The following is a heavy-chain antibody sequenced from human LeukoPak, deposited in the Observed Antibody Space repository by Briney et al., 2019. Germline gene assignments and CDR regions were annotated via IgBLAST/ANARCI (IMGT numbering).Heavy chain of an antibody. CDR1: GFTFSNYA. J-gene: IGHJ4*02. D-gene: IGHD5-24*01. Sequence: GGSLRLSSAADGFTFSNYAMSWVRQAPGKGLEWVSSIGDSGTVTWYADSVEGRFSISRDNSKNTQYLQMNSVRVEDTAIYYCAKTGQIGDWGQGSLVTVSS. CDR2: IGDSGTVT. CDR3: AKTGQIGD. V-gene: IGHV3-23*01.